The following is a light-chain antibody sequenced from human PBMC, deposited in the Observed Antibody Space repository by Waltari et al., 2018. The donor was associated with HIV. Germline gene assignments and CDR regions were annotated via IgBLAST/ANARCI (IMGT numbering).Light chain of an antibody. V-gene: IGLV6-57*01. CDR3: QSYDSFSVL. CDR2: CDN. J-gene: IGLJ2*01. CDR1: SGSIANNF. Sequence: NFMLTQPHSVSESPGKTVTISCTRSSGSIANNFVQWYQQRPGSSPTTVPYCDNQGPSGVPDRFSGSIASSSNSASLSISGLKTEDEADYFCQSYDSFSVLFGGGTKLTVL.